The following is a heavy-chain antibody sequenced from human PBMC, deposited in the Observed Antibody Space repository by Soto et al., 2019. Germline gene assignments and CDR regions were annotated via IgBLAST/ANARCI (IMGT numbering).Heavy chain of an antibody. CDR3: ARRGYSYGLDV. CDR2: IYPGDSDT. D-gene: IGHD5-18*01. Sequence: GEPLKISCKGSVYNFATYWIAWVRQLPGKGPEWMGIIYPGDSDTSYSPSFQGQVTISVDKSISTAYLQWNSLKASDTAVYYCARRGYSYGLDVWGQGTKVTVSS. J-gene: IGHJ6*02. CDR1: VYNFATYW. V-gene: IGHV5-51*01.